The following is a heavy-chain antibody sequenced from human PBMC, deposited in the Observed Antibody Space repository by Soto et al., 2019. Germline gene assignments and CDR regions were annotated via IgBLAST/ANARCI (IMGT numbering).Heavy chain of an antibody. Sequence: ASVKVSCXASGGTFSSYAISWVRQAPGQGLEWMGGIIPIFGTANYAQKFQGRVTITADESTSTAYMELSSLRSEDTAVYYCATAQYYYDSSGYYQPRYYYYGMDVWGQGTTVTVSS. CDR3: ATAQYYYDSSGYYQPRYYYYGMDV. V-gene: IGHV1-69*13. CDR2: IIPIFGTA. J-gene: IGHJ6*02. CDR1: GGTFSSYA. D-gene: IGHD3-22*01.